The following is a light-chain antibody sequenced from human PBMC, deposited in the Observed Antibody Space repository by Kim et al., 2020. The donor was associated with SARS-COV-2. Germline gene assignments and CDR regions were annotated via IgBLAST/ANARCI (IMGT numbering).Light chain of an antibody. CDR1: SSNIGSKT. J-gene: IGLJ1*01. V-gene: IGLV1-44*01. CDR3: ATWDDSLNAYV. Sequence: QSVLTQPPSASGTPGQRVTISCSGSSSNIGSKTVNWYQQVPETAPKLLINVNNQRPSGVPARFSASKSGTSASLAISGLQSEDEADYYCATWDDSLNAYVFGTGTKVTVL. CDR2: VNN.